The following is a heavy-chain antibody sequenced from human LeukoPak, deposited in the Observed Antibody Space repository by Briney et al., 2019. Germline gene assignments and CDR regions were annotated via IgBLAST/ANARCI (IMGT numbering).Heavy chain of an antibody. Sequence: SETLSLTCTVSGGSISSYYWSWLRQPPGKGLEWIGYIYYSGSTNYNPSLKSRVTISVDTSKNQFSLKLSSVTAADTAVYYCARVKPGYSSHEFDYWGQGTLVTVSS. V-gene: IGHV4-59*01. CDR1: GGSISSYY. CDR3: ARVKPGYSSHEFDY. D-gene: IGHD2-15*01. CDR2: IYYSGST. J-gene: IGHJ4*02.